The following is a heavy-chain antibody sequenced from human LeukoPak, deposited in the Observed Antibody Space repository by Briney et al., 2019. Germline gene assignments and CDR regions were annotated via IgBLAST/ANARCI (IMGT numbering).Heavy chain of an antibody. J-gene: IGHJ4*02. CDR1: GFTVSSYS. D-gene: IGHD2-2*02. CDR2: ISSSSSYI. CDR3: ARVVPAALPYPVDY. Sequence: GGSLRLSCAASGFTVSSYSMTWVRQAPGKGLEWVSSISSSSSYIYYADSVKGRFTISRDNAKNLLYLQMNSLRAEDTAVYYCARVVPAALPYPVDYWGQGTLVTVSS. V-gene: IGHV3-21*01.